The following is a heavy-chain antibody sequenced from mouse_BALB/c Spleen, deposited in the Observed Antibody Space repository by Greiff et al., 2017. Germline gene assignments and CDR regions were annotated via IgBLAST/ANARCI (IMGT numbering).Heavy chain of an antibody. CDR1: GYSITSGYY. Sequence: EVQLQQSGPGLVKPSQSLSLTCSVTGYSITSGYYWNWIRQFPGNKLEWMGYISYDGSNNYNPSLKNRISNTRDTSKNQFFLKLNSVTTEDTATYYCAAHYYGYVHYYAMDYWGQGTSVTVSS. D-gene: IGHD1-2*01. J-gene: IGHJ4*01. V-gene: IGHV3-6*02. CDR3: AAHYYGYVHYYAMDY. CDR2: ISYDGSN.